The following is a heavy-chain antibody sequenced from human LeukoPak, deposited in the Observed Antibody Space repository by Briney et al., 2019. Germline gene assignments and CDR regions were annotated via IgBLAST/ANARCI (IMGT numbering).Heavy chain of an antibody. Sequence: ASVKVSCKASVYTFTSYVIHWVRQATAQGRAWVGWMNPNSGNTGYAQKFQGRVTMTRNTSISTAHMELSSLRSEDTAVYYCARGNKQGPTYIWGSYRYLFDYWGQGTLVTVSS. CDR2: MNPNSGNT. D-gene: IGHD3-16*02. J-gene: IGHJ4*02. V-gene: IGHV1-8*01. CDR3: ARGNKQGPTYIWGSYRYLFDY. CDR1: VYTFTSYV.